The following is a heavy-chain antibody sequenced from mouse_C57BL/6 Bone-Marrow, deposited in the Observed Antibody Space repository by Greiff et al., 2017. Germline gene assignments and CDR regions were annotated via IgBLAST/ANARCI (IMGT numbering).Heavy chain of an antibody. J-gene: IGHJ3*01. V-gene: IGHV5-16*01. Sequence: VQLKESEGGLVQPGRSMKLSCTASGFTFSDYYMAWVRQVPEKGLEWVANINYDGSSTYYLDSLKSRFIISRDNAKNILYLQMSSLKSEDTATYYCARGGPWFAYWGQGTLVTVSA. D-gene: IGHD1-1*02. CDR3: ARGGPWFAY. CDR2: INYDGSST. CDR1: GFTFSDYY.